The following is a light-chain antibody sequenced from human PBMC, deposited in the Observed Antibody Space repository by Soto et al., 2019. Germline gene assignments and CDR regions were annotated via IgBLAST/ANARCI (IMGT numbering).Light chain of an antibody. V-gene: IGKV3-20*01. CDR3: QQCGGSPT. CDR2: GAS. J-gene: IGKJ1*01. CDR1: QRISSTF. Sequence: EIVLTQSPGTRSLSPGERASLSCRASQRISSTFLAWYQQKPGQAPRLLIYGASSRATGIPDRFSGSGSGTDFTLTISRLEAEDFAMYYCQQCGGSPTFGQGTKVEVK.